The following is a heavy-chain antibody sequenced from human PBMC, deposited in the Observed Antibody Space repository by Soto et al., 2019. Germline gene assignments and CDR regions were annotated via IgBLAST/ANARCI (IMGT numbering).Heavy chain of an antibody. V-gene: IGHV4-4*02. CDR3: ARSVRGGYPYYYDGLDV. CDR1: GASVSNNNW. J-gene: IGHJ6*02. CDR2: IFHDGST. D-gene: IGHD3-16*02. Sequence: SATLSLTCAFSGASVSNNNWWSWVRQPPGKGLEWIGEIFHDGSTNYKSSLKSRVTISVDKSKNQFSLKLSSLTAADTAIYYCARSVRGGYPYYYDGLDVWGQGTTVT.